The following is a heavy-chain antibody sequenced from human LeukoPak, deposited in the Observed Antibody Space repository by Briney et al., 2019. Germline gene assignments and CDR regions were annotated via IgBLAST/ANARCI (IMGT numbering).Heavy chain of an antibody. CDR2: MNPNSGNT. D-gene: IGHD3-22*01. J-gene: IGHJ4*02. CDR1: GYTFTSHD. Sequence: ASVKVSCKASGYTFTSHDINWVRQATGQGLEWMGWMNPNSGNTGYAQKFQGRVTMTRNTSISTAYMELSSLRSEDTAVYYCARGITYYYDSSGFRDYWGQGTLVTVSS. V-gene: IGHV1-8*01. CDR3: ARGITYYYDSSGFRDY.